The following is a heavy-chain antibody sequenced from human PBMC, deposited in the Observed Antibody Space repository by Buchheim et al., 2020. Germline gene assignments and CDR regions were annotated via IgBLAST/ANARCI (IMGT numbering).Heavy chain of an antibody. CDR1: GGSISSSNW. D-gene: IGHD4-17*01. CDR3: ARAPNWVATVTLD. CDR2: IYHSGRT. J-gene: IGHJ4*02. Sequence: QVQLQESGPGLVKPSGTLSLTCAVSGGSISSSNWWSWVRQPPGTGLEWIGDIYHSGRTNYNPSLKSRVTMSVDKSKNQFSLKLSSGTSADTAVDYCARAPNWVATVTLDWGQGTL. V-gene: IGHV4-4*02.